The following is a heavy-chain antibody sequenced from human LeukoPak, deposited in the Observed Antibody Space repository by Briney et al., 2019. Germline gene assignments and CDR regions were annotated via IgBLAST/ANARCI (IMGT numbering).Heavy chain of an antibody. Sequence: SETLSLTCTVSGYSISRGYYWGWIRRPPGKGLEWIGSIYHSGSTYYNPSLKSRVTISVDTSKNQFSLKLSSVTAADTAVYYCAREASNFPPNYWGQGTLVTVSS. CDR2: IYHSGST. J-gene: IGHJ4*02. D-gene: IGHD1-7*01. CDR1: GYSISRGYY. V-gene: IGHV4-38-2*02. CDR3: AREASNFPPNY.